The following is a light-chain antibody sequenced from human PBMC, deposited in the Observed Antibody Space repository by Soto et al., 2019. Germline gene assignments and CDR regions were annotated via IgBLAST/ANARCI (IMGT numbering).Light chain of an antibody. V-gene: IGLV2-11*01. CDR1: SSDVGGYNF. CDR2: DVT. J-gene: IGLJ1*01. Sequence: QSVLTQPRSVSGSPGQSVTISCTGTSSDVGGYNFVSWYQQHPGKAPKLMIFDVTERPSGVPDRFSGFKSGNTASLTISGLQADDEVDYYCTSYVAGSNVFGTGTQGPVL. CDR3: TSYVAGSNV.